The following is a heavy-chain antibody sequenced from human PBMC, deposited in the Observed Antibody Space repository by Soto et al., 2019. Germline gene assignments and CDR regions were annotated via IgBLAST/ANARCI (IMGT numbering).Heavy chain of an antibody. CDR1: GFTFRTYA. CDR2: ISYDGINE. Sequence: QVQLVESGGGVVQPGRSLRLSCAASGFTFRTYAIHWVRQAPGKGLEWVAVISYDGINEYYADSVKGRFTISRDSSKNKLYLQMISLTVHDTAVYYYASDCYGMDVWGQGTTVTVSS. J-gene: IGHJ6*02. V-gene: IGHV3-30-3*01. CDR3: ASDCYGMDV.